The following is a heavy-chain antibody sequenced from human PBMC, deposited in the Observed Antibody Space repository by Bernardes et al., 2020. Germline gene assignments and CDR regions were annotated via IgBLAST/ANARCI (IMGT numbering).Heavy chain of an antibody. CDR2: IYHSGST. CDR1: GGSISSSNW. D-gene: IGHD3-22*01. J-gene: IGHJ3*02. V-gene: IGHV4-4*02. Sequence: SETLSLTCAVSGGSISSSNWWSWVRQPPGKGLEWIGEIYHSGSTNYNPSLKSRVTISVDKSKNQFSLKLSSVTAADTAVYYCARPSPYYYDSSDEGDAFDIWGQGTMVTVSS. CDR3: ARPSPYYYDSSDEGDAFDI.